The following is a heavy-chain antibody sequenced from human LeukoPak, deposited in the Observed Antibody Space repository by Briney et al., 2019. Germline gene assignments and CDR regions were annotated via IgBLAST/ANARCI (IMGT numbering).Heavy chain of an antibody. V-gene: IGHV4-59*01. D-gene: IGHD3-10*01. CDR2: IYYSGTT. J-gene: IGHJ4*02. CDR1: GGSISSYY. CDR3: ARGALLWFGDRMEYYFDY. Sequence: SETLSLTCIVSGGSISSYYWSWIRQPPGKGLEWIGFIYYSGTTNYNPSLKSRVTISVDTSKNQFSLKLSSMTAADTAVYYCARGALLWFGDRMEYYFDYWGQGTLLTVSS.